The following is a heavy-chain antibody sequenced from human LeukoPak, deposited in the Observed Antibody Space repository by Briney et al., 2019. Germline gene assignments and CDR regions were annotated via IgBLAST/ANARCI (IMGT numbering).Heavy chain of an antibody. V-gene: IGHV1-2*02. CDR2: INPNSGGT. CDR1: GYSFSDFY. J-gene: IGHJ5*01. Sequence: ASVKVSCTASGYSFSDFYIHWLRQAPGQGLEWLGWINPNSGGTNFAQYFQGRVTMTRDTSTSTVYMELSSLRSDDTAVYYCARASGSYWWFDSWGQGTLVTVSS. CDR3: ARASGSYWWFDS. D-gene: IGHD1-26*01.